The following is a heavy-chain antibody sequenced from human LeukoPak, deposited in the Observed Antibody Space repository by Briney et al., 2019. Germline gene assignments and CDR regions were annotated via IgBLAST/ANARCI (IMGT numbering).Heavy chain of an antibody. V-gene: IGHV4-39*01. Sequence: SETLSLTCTVSGGSISSSRYYWGWSRQPPGEGLGWIASIFYSGSTYYNPSLKSRLTISVDTSKNQFSLKLSSLTAAETAVYYCARAIYSGTYSYSHTYFDSWGQGTLVTVSS. D-gene: IGHD1-26*01. CDR2: IFYSGST. CDR1: GGSISSSRYY. J-gene: IGHJ4*02. CDR3: ARAIYSGTYSYSHTYFDS.